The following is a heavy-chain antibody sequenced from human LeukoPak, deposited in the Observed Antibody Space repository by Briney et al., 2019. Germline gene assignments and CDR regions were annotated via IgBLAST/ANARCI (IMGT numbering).Heavy chain of an antibody. D-gene: IGHD3-22*01. J-gene: IGHJ4*02. CDR2: IHNSGST. CDR3: ARVDGYDSSGYYYDY. CDR1: GGSISSYY. V-gene: IGHV4-59*01. Sequence: SETLSLTCTVSGGSISSYYWSWIRQPPGKGLEWIGYIHNSGSTKYNPSLKSRVTISVDTSKNQFSLKLSSVTAADTAVYYCARVDGYDSSGYYYDYWGQGTLVTVSS.